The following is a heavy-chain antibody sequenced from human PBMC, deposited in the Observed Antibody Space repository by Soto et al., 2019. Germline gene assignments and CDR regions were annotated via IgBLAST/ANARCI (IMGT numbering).Heavy chain of an antibody. V-gene: IGHV3-9*01. CDR1: GFTFDDYA. D-gene: IGHD2-2*01. CDR3: TKGASTSCFSAFDL. J-gene: IGHJ3*01. CDR2: ISWNSGNI. Sequence: EVQLVESGGGVVQPGRSLRPSCSASGFTFDDYAMNWVRQAPGKGLEWVSSISWNSGNIVYADSVRGRFTISRDNAKTSLHLQMNSLRAEDTALYYCTKGASTSCFSAFDLWGQGTMVTVSS.